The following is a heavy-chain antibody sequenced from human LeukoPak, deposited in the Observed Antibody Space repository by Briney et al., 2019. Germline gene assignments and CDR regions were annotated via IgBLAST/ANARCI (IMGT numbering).Heavy chain of an antibody. V-gene: IGHV1-69*04. CDR2: IIPILGIA. D-gene: IGHD5-18*01. CDR1: GGTFSSYA. Sequence: SVKVSCMASGGTFSSYAISWVRQAPGQGLEWMGRIIPILGIANYAQKFQGRVTITADKSTSTAYMELSSLRSEDTAVYYCASGGYSYGYLDYWGQGTLVTVSS. CDR3: ASGGYSYGYLDY. J-gene: IGHJ4*02.